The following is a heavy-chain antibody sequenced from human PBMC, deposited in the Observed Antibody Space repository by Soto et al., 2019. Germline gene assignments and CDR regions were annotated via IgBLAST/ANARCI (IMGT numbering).Heavy chain of an antibody. Sequence: EVQLVESGGGLVQPGGSLRLSCVGSGFTVSTYYMSWVRQAPGKGLEWVSSIHRDGTTYYAGSVKGRLIISRDSSENTVSLQMNSLTADDTALSFCASDHGCSGWHSWGQGTVVNVSS. CDR1: GFTVSTYY. CDR2: IHRDGTT. D-gene: IGHD6-19*01. J-gene: IGHJ4*02. V-gene: IGHV3-66*01. CDR3: ASDHGCSGWHS.